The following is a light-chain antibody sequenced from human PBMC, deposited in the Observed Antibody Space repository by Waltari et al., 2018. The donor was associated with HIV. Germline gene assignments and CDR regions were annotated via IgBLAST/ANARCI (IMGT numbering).Light chain of an antibody. CDR2: GNI. J-gene: IGLJ3*02. Sequence: GAGYDVHWYQQLPGTAPKLLIYGNINRPSGVPDRFSASKSGTSASLAITGLQPEDEADYYCQSYDSSLSAWVFGGGTKLTVL. CDR3: QSYDSSLSAWV. CDR1: GAGYD. V-gene: IGLV1-40*01.